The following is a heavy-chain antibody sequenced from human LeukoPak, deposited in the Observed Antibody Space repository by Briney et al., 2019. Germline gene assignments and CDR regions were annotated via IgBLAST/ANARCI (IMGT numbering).Heavy chain of an antibody. D-gene: IGHD3-10*01. CDR1: GYTFTSYY. J-gene: IGHJ4*02. CDR3: ARAIRGLISPFFDY. V-gene: IGHV1-69*06. Sequence: ASVKVSCKASGYTFTSYYMHWVRQAPGQGLEWMGGIIPIFDTANYAQKFQGRVTITADKSTSTAYMELSSLRSEDTAVYYCARAIRGLISPFFDYWGQGTLVTVSS. CDR2: IIPIFDTA.